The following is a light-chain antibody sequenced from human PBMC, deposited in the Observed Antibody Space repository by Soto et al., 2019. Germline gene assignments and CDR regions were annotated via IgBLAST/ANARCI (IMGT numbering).Light chain of an antibody. V-gene: IGLV2-14*01. Sequence: QSALTQPASVSGSPGQSITISCTGTSSDVGAYNYVSWYQQHPGKAPKLLIYDVRNRLSGVSNRFSGSKSGNTASLTISGLKAEDEADYYCRSYTSSSTLVFGGGTKLTVL. CDR1: SSDVGAYNY. J-gene: IGLJ2*01. CDR3: RSYTSSSTLV. CDR2: DVR.